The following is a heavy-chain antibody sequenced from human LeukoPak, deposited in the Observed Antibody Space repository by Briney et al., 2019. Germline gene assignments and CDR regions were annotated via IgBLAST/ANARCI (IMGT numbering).Heavy chain of an antibody. CDR1: GGTFSSYA. D-gene: IGHD3-10*01. Sequence: ASVKVSCKASGGTFSSYAISWVRQAPGQGLEWMGGIIPIFGTANYAQKFQGRVTITADKSTSTAYMELSSLRSEGTAVYYCARVWFYYGSGSRGAYYFDYWGQGTLVTVSS. CDR2: IIPIFGTA. CDR3: ARVWFYYGSGSRGAYYFDY. J-gene: IGHJ4*02. V-gene: IGHV1-69*06.